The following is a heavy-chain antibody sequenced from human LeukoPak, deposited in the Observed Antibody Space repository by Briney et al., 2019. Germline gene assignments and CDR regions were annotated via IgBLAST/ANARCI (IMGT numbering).Heavy chain of an antibody. CDR1: GGTLSSYA. D-gene: IGHD3-10*01. Sequence: ASVKVSCKASGGTLSSYAISWVRQAPGQGLEWMGGIIPIFGTANYAQKFQGRVTITTDESTSTAYMELSSLRSEDTAVYYCATIKVPGPAYYYYYYMDVWGKGTTVTVSS. V-gene: IGHV1-69*05. CDR3: ATIKVPGPAYYYYYYMDV. CDR2: IIPIFGTA. J-gene: IGHJ6*03.